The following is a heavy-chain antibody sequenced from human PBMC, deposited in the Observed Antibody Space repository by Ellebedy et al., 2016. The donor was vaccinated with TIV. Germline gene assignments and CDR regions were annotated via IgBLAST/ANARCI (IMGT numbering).Heavy chain of an antibody. Sequence: ASVKVSXKTSGYTFTNYGINWVRQAPGQGLEWMGWISVYTGNTDYAQKLQGRVPMTTDTFTSTAYMELRSLRSDDTAVYYCARDQEVGATIDYWGQGTLVTVSS. CDR3: ARDQEVGATIDY. CDR2: ISVYTGNT. J-gene: IGHJ4*02. V-gene: IGHV1-18*01. CDR1: GYTFTNYG. D-gene: IGHD1-26*01.